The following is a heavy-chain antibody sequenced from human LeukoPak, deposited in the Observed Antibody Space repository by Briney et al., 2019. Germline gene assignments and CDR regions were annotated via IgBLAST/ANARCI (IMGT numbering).Heavy chain of an antibody. CDR1: GYTFTGYY. Sequence: ASVKVSCKASGYTFTGYYMHWVRQAPGQGLEWMGWINPNSGGTNYAQKLQGRVSMTTDTSTSTAYMELRSLRSDDTAVYYCARADVDILTAYYYMDVWGKGTTVTISS. D-gene: IGHD3-9*01. CDR2: INPNSGGT. CDR3: ARADVDILTAYYYMDV. V-gene: IGHV1-2*02. J-gene: IGHJ6*03.